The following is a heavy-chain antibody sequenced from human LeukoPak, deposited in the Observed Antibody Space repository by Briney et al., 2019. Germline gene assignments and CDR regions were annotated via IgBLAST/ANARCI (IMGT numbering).Heavy chain of an antibody. Sequence: SETLSLTCTVFGYSISSGNYWGWIRQPPGKGLEWMGSIDHSGSIYYNPSLKSRVTISVDTSKNQFSLKLISVTAADTAVYYCTAERAGTIVDYWGQGTLVTVSS. J-gene: IGHJ4*02. V-gene: IGHV4-38-2*02. CDR2: IDHSGSI. CDR1: GYSISSGNY. D-gene: IGHD1-1*01. CDR3: TAERAGTIVDY.